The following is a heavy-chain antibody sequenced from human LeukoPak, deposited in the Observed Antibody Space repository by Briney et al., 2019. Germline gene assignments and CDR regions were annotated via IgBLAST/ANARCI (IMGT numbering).Heavy chain of an antibody. CDR3: AKDHIQGLEYFDWSIDY. D-gene: IGHD3-9*01. J-gene: IGHJ4*02. CDR1: GFTFSSYG. Sequence: GGSLRLSCAASGFTFSSYGMHWVRQAPGKGLEWVAVILSDGSKEFYTDSVKGRFTISRDNSKNTLYLQMNSLSAEDTAVYYCAKDHIQGLEYFDWSIDYWGQGTLVTVSS. V-gene: IGHV3-33*06. CDR2: ILSDGSKE.